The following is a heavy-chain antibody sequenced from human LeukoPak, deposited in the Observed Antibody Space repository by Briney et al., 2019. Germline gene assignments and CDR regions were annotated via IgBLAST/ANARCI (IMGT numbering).Heavy chain of an antibody. CDR1: GGSISSSSYY. Sequence: KPSETLSLTCTVSGGSISSSSYYWGWIRQPPGKGLEWIGSIYYSGSTYYNPSLKSRVTISVDTSKNQFSLKLSSVTAADTPVYYCARQALVLRYFDWLLAPTELNAFDIWGQGTMVTVSS. CDR3: ARQALVLRYFDWLLAPTELNAFDI. J-gene: IGHJ3*02. D-gene: IGHD3-9*01. V-gene: IGHV4-39*01. CDR2: IYYSGST.